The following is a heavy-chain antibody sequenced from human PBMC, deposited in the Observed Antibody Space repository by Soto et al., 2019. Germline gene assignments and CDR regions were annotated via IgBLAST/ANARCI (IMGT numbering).Heavy chain of an antibody. Sequence: QVQLVQSGAEVKKPGASVKVSCKASGYTFTSYDINWVRQATGQGLEWMGWMNPNSGNTGYAQKFQGRVTMTRNTSISTAYMELSSLRSEDTAVYYCARGHVRYCSSTSCYNYWFGPWGQGTLVTVSS. CDR3: ARGHVRYCSSTSCYNYWFGP. CDR2: MNPNSGNT. J-gene: IGHJ5*02. V-gene: IGHV1-8*01. D-gene: IGHD2-2*02. CDR1: GYTFTSYD.